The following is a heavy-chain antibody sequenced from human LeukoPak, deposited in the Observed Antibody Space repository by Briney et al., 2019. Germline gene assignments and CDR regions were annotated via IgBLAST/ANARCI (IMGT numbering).Heavy chain of an antibody. J-gene: IGHJ4*02. Sequence: PGRSLRLSCAASGFTFSSYGMHWVRQAPGKGLEWVAVISYDGSNKYYADSVKGRFTISRDNSKNTLYLQMNSLRAEDTAVYYCANGYCSSTSCYYLWGQGTLVTVSS. CDR3: ANGYCSSTSCYYL. V-gene: IGHV3-30*18. D-gene: IGHD2-2*01. CDR2: ISYDGSNK. CDR1: GFTFSSYG.